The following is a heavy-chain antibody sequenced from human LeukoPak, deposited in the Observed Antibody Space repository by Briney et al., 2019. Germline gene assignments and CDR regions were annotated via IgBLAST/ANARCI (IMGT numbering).Heavy chain of an antibody. J-gene: IGHJ4*02. CDR2: ISGDGSST. V-gene: IGHV3-74*01. CDR3: ARDIALAGNYLDY. Sequence: GGSLRLSCAASGCILRNNWMHWVRQAPGKGLEWVSRISGDGSSTTYADSVKGRFIISRDNAKNTLYLQMNSLRAEDTALYYCARDIALAGNYLDYWGQGTLVTVSS. D-gene: IGHD6-19*01. CDR1: GCILRNNW.